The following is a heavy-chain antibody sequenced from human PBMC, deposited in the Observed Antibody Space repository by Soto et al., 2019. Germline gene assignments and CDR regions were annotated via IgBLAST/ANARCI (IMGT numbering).Heavy chain of an antibody. V-gene: IGHV4-59*01. J-gene: IGHJ4*02. CDR1: GGSISSYY. CDR2: IYYSGST. Sequence: SETLSLTCTVSGGSISSYYWSWIRQPPGKGLEWIGYIYYSGSTNYNPSLKSRVTISVDTSKNQFSLKLSSVTAADTAVYYCARVRSSSGWYYFDYWGQGTLVTVSS. D-gene: IGHD6-19*01. CDR3: ARVRSSSGWYYFDY.